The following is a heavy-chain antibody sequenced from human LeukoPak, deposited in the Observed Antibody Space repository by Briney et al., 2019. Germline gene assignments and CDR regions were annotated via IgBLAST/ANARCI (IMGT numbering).Heavy chain of an antibody. J-gene: IGHJ4*02. CDR3: ARDKSYGDSADY. D-gene: IGHD4-17*01. V-gene: IGHV3-7*05. Sequence: GGSLRLSCTASGFTFNTYWMSWVRQAPGKGLEWVANIIQDGSQKYYVDSVKGRFTISRDNAKNSLYLQMNSLRAEDTAVYYCARDKSYGDSADYGGQGTLVTVSS. CDR2: IIQDGSQK. CDR1: GFTFNTYW.